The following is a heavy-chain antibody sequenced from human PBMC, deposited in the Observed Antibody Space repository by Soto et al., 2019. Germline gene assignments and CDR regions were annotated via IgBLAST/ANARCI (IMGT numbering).Heavy chain of an antibody. D-gene: IGHD6-19*01. CDR3: ARDRDGGWFHMDG. CDR1: GFPFWHYG. J-gene: IGHJ6*02. Sequence: QVQLVESGGGVVQPGRSLRLSCVGSGFPFWHYGMHWVRQAPGKGLEWVAVIWSDGKKESYADFVTGRFAISRDNFKDTLYLQMNSLRAEDTAVYYCARDRDGGWFHMDGWGQGTTVTVSS. CDR2: IWSDGKKE. V-gene: IGHV3-33*01.